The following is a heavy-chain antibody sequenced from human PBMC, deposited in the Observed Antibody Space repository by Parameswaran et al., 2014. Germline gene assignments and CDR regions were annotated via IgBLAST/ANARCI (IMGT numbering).Heavy chain of an antibody. CDR3: AHGPNYYDNSGYYNWFDP. V-gene: IGHV2-5*02. J-gene: IGHJ5*02. Sequence: VRQAPGKALEWLALIYWDDDKRYSPSLKSRLTITKDTSKNQVVLTMTDMDPVDTATYYCAHGPNYYDNSGYYNWFDPWGQGTLVTVSS. D-gene: IGHD3-22*01. CDR2: IYWDDDK.